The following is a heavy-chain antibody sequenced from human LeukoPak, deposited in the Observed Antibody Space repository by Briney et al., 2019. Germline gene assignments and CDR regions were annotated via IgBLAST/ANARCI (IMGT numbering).Heavy chain of an antibody. Sequence: ASVKVSCKASRDTFTNYDINWVRQATGQGLEWMGWMNPNSGKSGHAQKFQGKVTMTRSTSISTSYMEVSSLRSEDTAVYYCARGRARYGMDVWGQGTTVTVSS. CDR2: MNPNSGKS. V-gene: IGHV1-8*01. CDR1: RDTFTNYD. J-gene: IGHJ6*02. CDR3: ARGRARYGMDV.